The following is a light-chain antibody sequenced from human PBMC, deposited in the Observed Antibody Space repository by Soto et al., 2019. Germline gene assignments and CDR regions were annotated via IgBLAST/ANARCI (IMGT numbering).Light chain of an antibody. V-gene: IGLV1-40*01. Sequence: QSVLTQPPSVSGAPGQTVTISCTGSSSNIGAGYDVHWYQQLPGTAPKLLIYGNSNRPSGVPDRFSGSKSGTSASLAITGLQAEDEADYYCQSYDSRLSGSVFGGGTKVTVL. CDR3: QSYDSRLSGSV. CDR1: SSNIGAGYD. J-gene: IGLJ2*01. CDR2: GNS.